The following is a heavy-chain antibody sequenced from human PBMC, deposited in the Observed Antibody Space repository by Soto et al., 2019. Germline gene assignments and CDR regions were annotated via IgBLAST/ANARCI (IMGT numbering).Heavy chain of an antibody. CDR1: GGSFSGYY. CDR3: ARGRGYRPVDY. Sequence: SETLSLTCAVYGGSFSGYYWSWIRQPPGKGLEWIGEINHSGSTNYNPSLKSRVTISVDTSKNQFSLKLSSVTAADTAVYYCARGRGYRPVDYWGQGTLVTV. J-gene: IGHJ4*02. D-gene: IGHD5-18*01. V-gene: IGHV4-34*01. CDR2: INHSGST.